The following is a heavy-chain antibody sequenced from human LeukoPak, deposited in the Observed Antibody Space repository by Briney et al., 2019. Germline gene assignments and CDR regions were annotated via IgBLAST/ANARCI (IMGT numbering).Heavy chain of an antibody. CDR3: AKDTAPPYYYDSSGPQLYYFDY. J-gene: IGHJ4*02. CDR2: ISGSGGST. V-gene: IGHV3-23*01. D-gene: IGHD3-22*01. CDR1: GFTFSSYA. Sequence: GGSLRLSCAASGFTFSSYAMSWVRQAPGKGLEWVSAISGSGGSTYYADSVKGRFTISRDNSKNTLYLQMNSLRAEDTAVYYCAKDTAPPYYYDSSGPQLYYFDYWGQGTLVTVSS.